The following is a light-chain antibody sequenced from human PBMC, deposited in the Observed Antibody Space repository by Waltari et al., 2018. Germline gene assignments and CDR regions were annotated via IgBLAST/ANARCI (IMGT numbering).Light chain of an antibody. CDR2: DVS. J-gene: IGLJ2*01. CDR1: SSDVGGYNY. CDR3: CSYAGSSFVV. Sequence: QSALTQPASVSGSPGQSITISCPGTSSDVGGYNYVSWYQQHPGKAPKLMIYDVSKRPSGVSNRFSGSKSGNTASLTISGLQAEDEADYYCCSYAGSSFVVFGGGTKLTVL. V-gene: IGLV2-23*02.